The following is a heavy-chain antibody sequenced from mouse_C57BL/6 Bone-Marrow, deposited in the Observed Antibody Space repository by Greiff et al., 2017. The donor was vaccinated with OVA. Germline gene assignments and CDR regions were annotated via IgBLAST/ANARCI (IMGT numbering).Heavy chain of an antibody. V-gene: IGHV14-2*01. CDR2: IDPEDGET. J-gene: IGHJ4*01. CDR3: APYYYGSSSYYAMDY. CDR1: GFNIKDYY. D-gene: IGHD1-1*01. Sequence: VHVKQSGAELVKPGASVKLSCTASGFNIKDYYMHWVKQRTEQGLAWIGRIDPEDGETKYAPKFQGKATITADTSSNTAYLQLSSLTSEDTAVYYCAPYYYGSSSYYAMDYWGQGTSVTVSS.